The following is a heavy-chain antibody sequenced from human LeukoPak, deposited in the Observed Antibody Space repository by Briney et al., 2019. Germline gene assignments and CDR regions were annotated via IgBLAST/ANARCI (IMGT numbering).Heavy chain of an antibody. D-gene: IGHD3-9*01. CDR1: GGSINSYY. Sequence: SETLSLTCTVSGGSINSYYWSWIRQPPGKGLEWIGYIYDSGSTNYNPSLKSRVTISVDTSKNQFSLKLSSVTAADTAVYYCARALSAYDILTGYYMGGYFDYWGQGTLVTVSS. V-gene: IGHV4-59*12. CDR3: ARALSAYDILTGYYMGGYFDY. J-gene: IGHJ4*02. CDR2: IYDSGST.